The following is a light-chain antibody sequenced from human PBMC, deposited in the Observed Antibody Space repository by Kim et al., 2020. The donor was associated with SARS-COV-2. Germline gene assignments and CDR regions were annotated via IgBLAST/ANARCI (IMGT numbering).Light chain of an antibody. CDR1: QTISNW. V-gene: IGKV1-5*03. CDR2: KTS. CDR3: QQYKTYPT. J-gene: IGKJ1*01. Sequence: SGSLGDRVTITCRASQTISNWLAWYQQKPGRAPKLLIYKTSYLESGVPSRFSGGGSGTEFTLTISSLQPDDLATYYCQQYKTYPTFGQGTKVDIK.